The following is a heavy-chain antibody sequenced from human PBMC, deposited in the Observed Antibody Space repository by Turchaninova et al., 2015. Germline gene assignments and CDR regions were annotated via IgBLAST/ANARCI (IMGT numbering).Heavy chain of an antibody. Sequence: VPLVQSGAEVKKPGEPLTISCKVSGYRFTSYWIAWVRQRPGKGLEWMWIIYPGDSDTRYSQSFQGQVTISVDKSISTAYLQWSSLKASDTAMYYCARQDGGGLYYFENWGQGTLVTVSS. D-gene: IGHD5-12*01. J-gene: IGHJ4*02. CDR1: GYRFTSYW. CDR3: ARQDGGGLYYFEN. CDR2: IYPGDSDT. V-gene: IGHV5-51*01.